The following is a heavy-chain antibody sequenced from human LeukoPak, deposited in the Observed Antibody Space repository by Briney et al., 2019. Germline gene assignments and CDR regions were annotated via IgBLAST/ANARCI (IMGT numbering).Heavy chain of an antibody. CDR3: AKASGYYTGSPPDY. Sequence: GGSLRLSCAASGFTFSSYAMSWVRQAPGKGREWGSAISGSGGSTYYADSVKGRFTISRDNSKNTLYLQMNSLRAEDTAVYYCAKASGYYTGSPPDYWGQGTLVSVSS. D-gene: IGHD3-3*01. J-gene: IGHJ4*02. CDR1: GFTFSSYA. CDR2: ISGSGGST. V-gene: IGHV3-23*01.